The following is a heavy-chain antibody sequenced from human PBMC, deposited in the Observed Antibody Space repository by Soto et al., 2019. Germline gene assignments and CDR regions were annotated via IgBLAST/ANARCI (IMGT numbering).Heavy chain of an antibody. CDR3: ARGSDIVLMVYAPSYYYMDV. CDR2: MNPNSGNT. J-gene: IGHJ6*03. V-gene: IGHV1-8*01. CDR1: GYTFTSYD. D-gene: IGHD2-8*01. Sequence: ASVKVSCTASGYTFTSYDINWVRQATGQGLEWMGWMNPNSGNTGYAQKFQGRVTMTRNTSISTAYMELSSLRSEDTAVYYCARGSDIVLMVYAPSYYYMDVWGKGTTVTVSS.